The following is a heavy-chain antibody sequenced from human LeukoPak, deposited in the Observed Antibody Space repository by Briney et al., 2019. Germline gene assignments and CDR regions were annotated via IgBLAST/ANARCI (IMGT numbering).Heavy chain of an antibody. CDR3: AKDMCSSTSCYGYFDY. V-gene: IGHV3-23*01. CDR2: ISGSGGST. Sequence: GGSLRLSCAASGFTFSSYAMSWVRQAPGKGLEWVSAISGSGGSTYYADSVKGRFTISRDNAKNSLYLQMNSLRAEDTALYYCAKDMCSSTSCYGYFDYWGQGTLVTVSS. CDR1: GFTFSSYA. D-gene: IGHD2-2*01. J-gene: IGHJ4*02.